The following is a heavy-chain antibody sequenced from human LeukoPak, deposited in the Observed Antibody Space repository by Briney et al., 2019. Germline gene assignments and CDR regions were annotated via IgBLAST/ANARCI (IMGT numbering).Heavy chain of an antibody. Sequence: PSETLSLTCAVYGGSFSGYYWSWIRQPPGKGLEWIGEINHSGSTNYNPSLKSRVTISVDTSKNQFSLKLSSVTAADTAVYYCARALGARFDYWGQGTLVTVSS. CDR3: ARALGARFDY. J-gene: IGHJ4*02. D-gene: IGHD1-26*01. CDR2: INHSGST. V-gene: IGHV4-34*01. CDR1: GGSFSGYY.